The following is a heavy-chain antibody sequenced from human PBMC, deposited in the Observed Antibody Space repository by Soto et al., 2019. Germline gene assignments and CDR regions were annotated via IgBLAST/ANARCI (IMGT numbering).Heavy chain of an antibody. J-gene: IGHJ4*02. V-gene: IGHV4-30-2*01. Sequence: QLQLQESGSGLVRPSQTLSLTCTVSGASIGSGSYSWNWIRQPPGKGLEWIGYLHHSGDTYFNPSLRRRVSISVDRSNNQFSLKLISVTSAATVVYYCARFPLWFGELDYWGQGALVTVSS. CDR1: GASIGSGSYS. CDR3: ARFPLWFGELDY. CDR2: LHHSGDT. D-gene: IGHD3-10*01.